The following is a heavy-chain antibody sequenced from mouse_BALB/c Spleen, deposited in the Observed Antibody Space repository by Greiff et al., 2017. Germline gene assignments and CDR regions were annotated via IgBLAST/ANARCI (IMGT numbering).Heavy chain of an antibody. CDR1: GFSLTSYG. CDR2: IWAGGST. D-gene: IGHD1-1*01. V-gene: IGHV2-9*02. CDR3: ARDPYYYYGSSFAMDY. Sequence: QVQLKESGPGLVAPSQSLSITCTVSGFSLTSYGVHWVRQPPGKGLEWLGVIWAGGSTNYNSALMSRLSISKDNSKSQVFLKMNSLQTDDTAMYYCARDPYYYYGSSFAMDYWGQGTSVTVSS. J-gene: IGHJ4*01.